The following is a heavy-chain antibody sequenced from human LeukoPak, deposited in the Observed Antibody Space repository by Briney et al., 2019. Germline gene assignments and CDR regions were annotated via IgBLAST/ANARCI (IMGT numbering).Heavy chain of an antibody. J-gene: IGHJ4*02. CDR2: ISSSSSYI. V-gene: IGHV3-21*01. CDR3: ARGVRATHFDY. Sequence: GGPLRLPCAASGFTFSSYSMNWLRHAPGKGLEWVSSISSSSSYIYYADSVKGRFTISRDNAKNSLYLQMNSLRAEDTAVYYCARGVRATHFDYWGQGTLVTVSS. CDR1: GFTFSSYS. D-gene: IGHD1-26*01.